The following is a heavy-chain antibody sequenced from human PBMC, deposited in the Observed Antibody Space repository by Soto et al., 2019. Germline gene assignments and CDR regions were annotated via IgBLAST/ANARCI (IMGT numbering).Heavy chain of an antibody. CDR2: IYHIGST. Sequence: VQLLQSGPGLVKPSGTLSLTCAVSGGSVSSTNWWSWVRQSPGKGLERIGDIYHIGSTNYNPSLRGRVTISVDKSNYQFSLTLKYVTAADTAVYYCATLPPRIAVTVVPIPTWGQGTLVTVSS. V-gene: IGHV4-4*02. CDR1: GGSVSSTNW. D-gene: IGHD6-19*01. J-gene: IGHJ5*02. CDR3: ATLPPRIAVTVVPIPT.